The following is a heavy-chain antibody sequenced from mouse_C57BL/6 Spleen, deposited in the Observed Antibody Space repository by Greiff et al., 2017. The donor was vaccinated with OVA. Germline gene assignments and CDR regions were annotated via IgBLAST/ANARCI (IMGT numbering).Heavy chain of an antibody. Sequence: VQGVESGPELVKPGASVKISCKASGYAFSSSWMNWVKQRPGKGLEWIGRIYPGDGDTNYNGKFKGKATLTADKSSSTAYMQLSSLTSEDSAVYFCARYGFDYWGQGTTLTVSS. D-gene: IGHD1-1*01. CDR3: ARYGFDY. CDR2: IYPGDGDT. J-gene: IGHJ2*01. CDR1: GYAFSSSW. V-gene: IGHV1-82*01.